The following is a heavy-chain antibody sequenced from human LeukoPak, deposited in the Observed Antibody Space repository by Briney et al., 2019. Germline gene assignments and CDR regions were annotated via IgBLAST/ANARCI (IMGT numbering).Heavy chain of an antibody. CDR3: AKEGYDFWSGYSNYPYFDY. CDR1: GFTGSSNY. D-gene: IGHD3-3*01. CDR2: IYSGGST. J-gene: IGHJ4*02. Sequence: TGGSLRLSCAASGFTGSSNYMSWLRQAPGKGLEWVSVIYSGGSTYYADSAKGRFTISRDNSKNTLYLQMNSLRAEDTAVYDCAKEGYDFWSGYSNYPYFDYWGQGTLVTVSS. V-gene: IGHV3-66*02.